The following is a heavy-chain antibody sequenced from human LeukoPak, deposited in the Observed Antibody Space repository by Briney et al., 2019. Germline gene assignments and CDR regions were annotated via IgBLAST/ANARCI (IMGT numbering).Heavy chain of an antibody. CDR3: ARDRPGGSSLDY. J-gene: IGHJ4*02. CDR1: GASISSSNW. V-gene: IGHV4-4*02. Sequence: PSGTLSLTCAVSGASISSSNWWSWVRQSPGKGLEWIGEIYHRGDTNYNPPLRSRVSMSVDKSQNQFSLKLTSVTAADTAVYYCARDRPGGSSLDYWGQGTLVTVSS. D-gene: IGHD6-13*01. CDR2: IYHRGDT.